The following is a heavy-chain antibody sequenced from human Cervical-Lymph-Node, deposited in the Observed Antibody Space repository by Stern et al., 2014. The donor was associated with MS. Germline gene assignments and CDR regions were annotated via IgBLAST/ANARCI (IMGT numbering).Heavy chain of an antibody. CDR1: GFTFSRYS. J-gene: IGHJ4*02. Sequence: DEQLVESGGGLVKPGGSLRLSCAASGFTFSRYSMNWVRQAPGKGLEWVSSISSTATYIYYSDSVRGRFTISRDNAKTALFLQMNSLRVEDTAVYYCAKYCSDSICNGFDHWGQGALVTVSS. V-gene: IGHV3-21*01. D-gene: IGHD2-15*01. CDR2: ISSTATYI. CDR3: AKYCSDSICNGFDH.